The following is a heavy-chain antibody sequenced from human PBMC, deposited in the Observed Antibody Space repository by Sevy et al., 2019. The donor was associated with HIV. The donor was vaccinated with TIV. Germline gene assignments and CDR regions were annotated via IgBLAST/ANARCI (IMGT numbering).Heavy chain of an antibody. CDR3: ARDSDGSDTRPFDP. CDR1: GGSISSYY. D-gene: IGHD3-10*01. J-gene: IGHJ5*02. V-gene: IGHV4-4*07. Sequence: SETLSLSCTVSGGSISSYYWSWIRQPAGKGLEWIGRIYTSGNTDYNASLKSRVTISVETSKNQFSLKLSSVTAADTAVYYCARDSDGSDTRPFDPWGQGILVTVSS. CDR2: IYTSGNT.